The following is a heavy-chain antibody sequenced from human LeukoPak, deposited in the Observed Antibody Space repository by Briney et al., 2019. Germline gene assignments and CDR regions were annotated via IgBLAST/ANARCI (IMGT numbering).Heavy chain of an antibody. CDR2: IYYSGST. CDR3: ARVPLSCGGDCYSGAFYFDY. Sequence: SETLSLTCTVSGGSISSYYWSWIRQPPGKGLEWIGYIYYSGSTNYNPSLKSRVTISVDTSKNQFSLKLSSVTAADTAVYYCARVPLSCGGDCYSGAFYFDYWGQGTLVTVSS. CDR1: GGSISSYY. V-gene: IGHV4-59*01. D-gene: IGHD2-21*02. J-gene: IGHJ4*02.